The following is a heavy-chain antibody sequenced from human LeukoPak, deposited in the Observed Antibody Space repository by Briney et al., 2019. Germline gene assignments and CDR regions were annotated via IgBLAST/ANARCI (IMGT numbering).Heavy chain of an antibody. V-gene: IGHV7-4-1*02. CDR1: GYTFTRFA. D-gene: IGHD3-10*01. Sequence: GASVKVSCKASGYTFTRFALNWVRQAPGQGLQWMGWINTNSGHPTYAQGFTGRFVFSLDTPVSTAYLQINSLKAEDTAVYYCARPFDTISYFDYWGQGTPVTVSS. J-gene: IGHJ4*02. CDR2: INTNSGHP. CDR3: ARPFDTISYFDY.